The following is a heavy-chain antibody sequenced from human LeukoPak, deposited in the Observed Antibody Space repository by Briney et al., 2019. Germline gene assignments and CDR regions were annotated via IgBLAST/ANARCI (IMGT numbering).Heavy chain of an antibody. CDR1: GGSISSYY. D-gene: IGHD2-21*01. Sequence: TPSETLSLTCTVSGGSISSYYWSWIRQPPGKGLEWIGYIYYSGSTNYNPSLKSRVTISVDTSKNQFSLKLSSVTAADTAVYYCARVAGIHIVVERRAFDIWGRGTMVTVSS. CDR3: ARVAGIHIVVERRAFDI. CDR2: IYYSGST. J-gene: IGHJ3*02. V-gene: IGHV4-59*01.